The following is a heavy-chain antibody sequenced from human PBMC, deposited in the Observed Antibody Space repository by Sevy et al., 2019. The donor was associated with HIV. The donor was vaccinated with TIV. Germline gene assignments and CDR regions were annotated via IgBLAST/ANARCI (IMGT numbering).Heavy chain of an antibody. CDR3: ARDTHLAAAGTPDY. V-gene: IGHV3-23*01. CDR1: GFTFSSYA. Sequence: GGSLRLSCAASGFTFSSYAMSWVRQAPGKGLEWVSAISGSGGSTYYADSVKGRFTISRDNSKNTLYLQMNSLRAEDTAVYYCARDTHLAAAGTPDYWGQGTLVTVSS. J-gene: IGHJ4*02. D-gene: IGHD6-13*01. CDR2: ISGSGGST.